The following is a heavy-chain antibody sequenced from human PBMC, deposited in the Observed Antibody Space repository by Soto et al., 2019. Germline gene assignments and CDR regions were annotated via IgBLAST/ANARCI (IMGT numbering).Heavy chain of an antibody. J-gene: IGHJ6*02. D-gene: IGHD3-10*01. Sequence: KTGGSLRLSCAASGFTFSSYSMNWVRQAPGKGLEWVSSISSSSSYIYYADSVKGRFTISRDNAKNSLYLQMNSLRAEDTAVYYCARDFDGDGRLWFGEYYYYYYYGMDVWGQGTTVTVSS. CDR3: ARDFDGDGRLWFGEYYYYYYYGMDV. CDR1: GFTFSSYS. CDR2: ISSSSSYI. V-gene: IGHV3-21*01.